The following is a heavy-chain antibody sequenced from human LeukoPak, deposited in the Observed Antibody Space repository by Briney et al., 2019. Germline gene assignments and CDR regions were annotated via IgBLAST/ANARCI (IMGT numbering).Heavy chain of an antibody. CDR1: RGSFLGYY. V-gene: IGHV4-34*01. CDR2: INHSGST. CDR3: PRGQRPRSSWYIY. J-gene: IGHJ4*02. D-gene: IGHD6-13*01. Sequence: SETLSLTRVVYRGSFLGYYWSWIRQPPGKGLEWIGEINHSGSTNYNPSLKCRVTISVETSKNQFSLKLSAVTAADTDVYYCPRGQRPRSSWYIYWGQGTLVTVSS.